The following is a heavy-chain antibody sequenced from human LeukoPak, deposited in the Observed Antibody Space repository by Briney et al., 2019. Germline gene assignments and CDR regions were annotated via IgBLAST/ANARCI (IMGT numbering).Heavy chain of an antibody. Sequence: SETLSLTCTVSGGSISSGSYYWGWIRQPPGKGLEWIGSFYYTGTTYYNPSLKSRVTIPVDTSKNQFSLKLSSVTAADTAVYYCARYQRITMVRGVSDYYYYGMDVWGQGTTVTVSS. CDR2: FYYTGTT. J-gene: IGHJ6*02. CDR3: ARYQRITMVRGVSDYYYYGMDV. D-gene: IGHD3-10*01. V-gene: IGHV4-39*01. CDR1: GGSISSGSYY.